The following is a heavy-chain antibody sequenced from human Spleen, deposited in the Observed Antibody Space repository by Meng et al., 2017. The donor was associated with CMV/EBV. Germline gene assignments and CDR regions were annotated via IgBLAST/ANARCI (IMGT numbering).Heavy chain of an antibody. CDR2: VYYSGST. Sequence: SETLSLTCTVSGDSISSTSYYWGWVRQPPGKGLEWTGSVYYSGSTFNNPSLQGRVTISLDTSKNQFSLKLRSVTAADTAVYYCARVRYSMVRGVINPDAFDIWGQGTMVTVSS. J-gene: IGHJ3*02. D-gene: IGHD3-10*01. CDR1: GDSISSTSYY. CDR3: ARVRYSMVRGVINPDAFDI. V-gene: IGHV4-39*07.